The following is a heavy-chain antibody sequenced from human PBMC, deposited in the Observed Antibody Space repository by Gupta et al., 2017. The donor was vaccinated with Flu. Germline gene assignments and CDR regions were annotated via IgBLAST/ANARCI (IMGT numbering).Heavy chain of an antibody. CDR3: ARDDYHSSGIGQDDH. J-gene: IGHJ4*02. Sequence: MNCVRPAPGKGPDWISSISSSSSYIYYADSVKGRFTISRDNAKTSLYLQMNSLRAEDTAVYYCARDDYHSSGIGQDDHWGQGTLVTVSS. CDR2: ISSSSSYI. V-gene: IGHV3-21*01. D-gene: IGHD3-10*01.